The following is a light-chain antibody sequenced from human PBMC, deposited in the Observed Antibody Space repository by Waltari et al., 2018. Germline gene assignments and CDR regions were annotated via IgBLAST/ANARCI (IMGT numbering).Light chain of an antibody. V-gene: IGLV3-19*01. CDR1: SLRSYY. CDR2: GKN. J-gene: IGLJ3*02. Sequence: SSELTQDPAVSVALGQTVRITCQGDSLRSYYASWYQQKPGQAPVLVNYGKNNRPSGIPDRFSGSSSGNTAALTITGAQAEDEADYYCNARDSSGNHRWVFGGGTKLTVL. CDR3: NARDSSGNHRWV.